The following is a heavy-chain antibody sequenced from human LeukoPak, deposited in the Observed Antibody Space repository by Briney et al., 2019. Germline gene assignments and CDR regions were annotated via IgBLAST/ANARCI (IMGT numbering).Heavy chain of an antibody. D-gene: IGHD3-22*01. CDR1: GFSVSSNY. CDR2: IYSGGST. CDR3: ARGEYYYDSSGYPSPDVFDI. Sequence: GGSLRLSCAASGFSVSSNYMGWVRQAPGKGLEWVSIIYSGGSTYYADSTKGRFTVSRDNSKNTLYLQMNSLRAEDTAVYYCARGEYYYDSSGYPSPDVFDIWGQGTMVIVSS. V-gene: IGHV3-53*01. J-gene: IGHJ3*02.